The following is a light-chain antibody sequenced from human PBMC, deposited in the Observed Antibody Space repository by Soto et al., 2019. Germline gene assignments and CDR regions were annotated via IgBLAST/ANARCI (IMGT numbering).Light chain of an antibody. CDR1: QSITSW. Sequence: DIQMTQSPSTLSASVGDRVTITCRTNQSITSWLAWYQQKPGKAPKFLIYKASNLESRVPSRFSGSGFGTEFTLTISSLQPDDFASYYCQQYNSFPWTFGQGTRLEVK. CDR2: KAS. V-gene: IGKV1-5*03. J-gene: IGKJ1*01. CDR3: QQYNSFPWT.